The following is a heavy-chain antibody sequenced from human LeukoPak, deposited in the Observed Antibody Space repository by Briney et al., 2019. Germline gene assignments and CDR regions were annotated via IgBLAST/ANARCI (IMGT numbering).Heavy chain of an antibody. CDR2: INPSGGST. V-gene: IGHV1-46*01. CDR3: ARDLEGITMIGGY. D-gene: IGHD3-22*01. Sequence: GASVKVSRKASGGTFTSYYMHWVRRAPGQGLEWMGIINPSGGSTSYAQKFQGRVTMTRDTSTSTVYMELSSLRSEDTAVYYCARDLEGITMIGGYWGQGTLVTVSS. CDR1: GGTFTSYY. J-gene: IGHJ4*02.